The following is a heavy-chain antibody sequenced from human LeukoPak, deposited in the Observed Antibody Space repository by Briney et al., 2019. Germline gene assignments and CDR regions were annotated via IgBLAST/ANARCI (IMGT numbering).Heavy chain of an antibody. D-gene: IGHD5-18*01. J-gene: IGHJ3*02. CDR1: GFTFSSYA. Sequence: GRSLRLSCAASGFTFSSYAMHWVRQAPGKGLEWVAVISYDGSNKYYADSVKGRFTISRDNSKNTLYLQMNSLRAEDTAVYYCAKGVNSYGTDAFDIWGQGTMVTVSS. CDR2: ISYDGSNK. V-gene: IGHV3-30*14. CDR3: AKGVNSYGTDAFDI.